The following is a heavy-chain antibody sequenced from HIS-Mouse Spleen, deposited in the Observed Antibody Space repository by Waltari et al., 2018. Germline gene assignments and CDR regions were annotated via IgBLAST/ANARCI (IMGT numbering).Heavy chain of an antibody. D-gene: IGHD6-13*01. Sequence: QLQLQESGPGLVKPSETPSLTCTVSGGSIRSTSHYWGWIRQPQGKGLEWIGSSYYSGSTYYNPSLKSRVTISVDTSKNQFSLKLSSVTAADTAVYYCAREIPYSSSWYDWYFDLWGRGTLVTVSS. CDR3: AREIPYSSSWYDWYFDL. V-gene: IGHV4-39*07. CDR1: GGSIRSTSHY. J-gene: IGHJ2*01. CDR2: SYYSGST.